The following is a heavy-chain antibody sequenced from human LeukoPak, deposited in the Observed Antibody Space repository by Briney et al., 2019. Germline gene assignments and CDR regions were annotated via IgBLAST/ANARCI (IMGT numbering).Heavy chain of an antibody. CDR3: ARYTSLSSNWFDP. CDR1: GGAISSDNYY. J-gene: IGHJ5*02. CDR2: IHYSGIT. D-gene: IGHD6-6*01. V-gene: IGHV4-31*03. Sequence: SQTLSLTCTVSGGAISSDNYYWTWIRQHPEEGLEWIGYIHYSGITYYNPSLQSRVTISVDTPQNHFSLQLTSVTAADTAVYYCARYTSLSSNWFDPWGQGTLVTVSS.